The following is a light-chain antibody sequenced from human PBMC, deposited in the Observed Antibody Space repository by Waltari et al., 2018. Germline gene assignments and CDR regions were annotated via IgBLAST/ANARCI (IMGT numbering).Light chain of an antibody. CDR2: GAS. Sequence: TVSCRASQSGSRALAWYQQKPGQAPRLLIYGASTRATGIPDRFSGSGSGTDFSLTISRLEPDDFAVYYCQHYLRLPVTFGQGTTVEI. CDR3: QHYLRLPVT. CDR1: QSGSRA. V-gene: IGKV3-20*01. J-gene: IGKJ1*01.